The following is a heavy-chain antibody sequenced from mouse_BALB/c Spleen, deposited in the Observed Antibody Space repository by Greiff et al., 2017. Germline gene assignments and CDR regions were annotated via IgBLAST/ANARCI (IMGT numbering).Heavy chain of an antibody. Sequence: EVQRVESGGGLVKPGGSLKLSCAASGFTFSDYYMYWVRQTPEKRLEWVATISDGGSYTYYPDSVKGRFTISRDNAKNNLYLQMSSLKTEDTAMYDCAGNSDTYWYIDVWGAGTTVTVSS. D-gene: IGHD2-1*01. CDR3: AGNSDTYWYIDV. CDR1: GFTFSDYY. CDR2: ISDGGSYT. V-gene: IGHV5-4*02. J-gene: IGHJ1*01.